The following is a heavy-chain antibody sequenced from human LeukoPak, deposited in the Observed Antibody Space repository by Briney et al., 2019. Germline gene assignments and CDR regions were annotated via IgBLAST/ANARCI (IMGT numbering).Heavy chain of an antibody. D-gene: IGHD3-10*01. CDR1: GFTFSSYG. CDR2: IYSGGST. Sequence: GGTLRLSCAAAGFTFSSYGMSWVRQAPGKGLEWVSVIYSGGSTYYADSVKGRFTISRDNSKNTLYLQMNSLRAEDTAVYYCARESPSRNYYGSGDYYYYMDVWGKGTTVTISS. V-gene: IGHV3-53*01. CDR3: ARESPSRNYYGSGDYYYYMDV. J-gene: IGHJ6*03.